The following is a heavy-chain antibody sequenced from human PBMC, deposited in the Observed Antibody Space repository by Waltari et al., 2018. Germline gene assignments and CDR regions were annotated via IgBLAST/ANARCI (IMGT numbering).Heavy chain of an antibody. D-gene: IGHD6-19*01. Sequence: QVQLQESGPGLVKPSETLSLTCTVAGGTISSHYWSWNRQPPGKGLEWIGYIYYSGSTNYNPSLKSRVTISVDTSKNQFSLKLSSVTAADTAVYYCARGSAVAHTNFDYWGQGTLVTVSS. J-gene: IGHJ4*02. CDR2: IYYSGST. CDR3: ARGSAVAHTNFDY. V-gene: IGHV4-59*11. CDR1: GGTISSHY.